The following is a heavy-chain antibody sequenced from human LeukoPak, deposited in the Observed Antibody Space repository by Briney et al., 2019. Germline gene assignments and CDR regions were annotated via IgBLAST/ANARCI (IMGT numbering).Heavy chain of an antibody. Sequence: GGSLRLSCVVSGFTFSTNGMSWVRQAPGKGLEWVSGLSGSGSSVYYADSVRGRLTISSDNSRNTLYLQLDSLRADDTAVYYCAKGLNWFDPWGQGTPVIVSS. J-gene: IGHJ5*02. CDR2: LSGSGSSV. D-gene: IGHD2-8*01. CDR1: GFTFSTNG. CDR3: AKGLNWFDP. V-gene: IGHV3-23*01.